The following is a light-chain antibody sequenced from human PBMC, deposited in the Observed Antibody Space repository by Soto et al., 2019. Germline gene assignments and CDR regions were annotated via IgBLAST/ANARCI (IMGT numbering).Light chain of an antibody. CDR1: QTISSW. CDR3: QQYDSYSLT. Sequence: DIQMTQSPSTLSASVGDRVTITCRASQTISSWLAWYQQKPGKAPKLLIYKASNLESGVPSRFSGSGSGTEFTLTISSLQPEDFATYYCQQYDSYSLTFGGGTEVEIK. J-gene: IGKJ4*01. V-gene: IGKV1-5*03. CDR2: KAS.